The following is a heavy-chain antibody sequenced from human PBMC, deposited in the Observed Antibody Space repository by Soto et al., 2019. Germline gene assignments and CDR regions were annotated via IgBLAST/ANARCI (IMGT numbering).Heavy chain of an antibody. Sequence: QGKGLVWVLDIIDSGDSTYYADSVKGRSTISRDNSKSTLYLQMNSLRAEDTALYFFAKEKSIRYYLPVSAFQ. J-gene: IGHJ1*01. CDR2: IIDSGDST. D-gene: IGHD1-26*01. CDR3: AKEKSIRYYLPVSAFQ. V-gene: IGHV3-23*01.